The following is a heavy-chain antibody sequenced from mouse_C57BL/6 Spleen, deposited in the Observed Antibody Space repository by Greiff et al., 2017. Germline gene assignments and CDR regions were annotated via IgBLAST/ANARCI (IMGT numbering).Heavy chain of an antibody. CDR2: INPGSGGT. Sequence: VQLKESGAELVRPGTSVKVSCKASGYAFTNYLIEWVKQRPGQGLEWIGVINPGSGGTNYNEKFKGKATLTADKSSSTAYMQLSSLTSEDSAVYFCAKGNYDSLFAYWGQGTLVTVSA. D-gene: IGHD2-4*01. CDR3: AKGNYDSLFAY. J-gene: IGHJ3*01. V-gene: IGHV1-54*01. CDR1: GYAFTNYL.